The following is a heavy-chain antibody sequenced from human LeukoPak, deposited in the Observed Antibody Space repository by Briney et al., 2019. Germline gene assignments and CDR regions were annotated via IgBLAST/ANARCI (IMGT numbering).Heavy chain of an antibody. V-gene: IGHV4-30-4*08. Sequence: PSETLSLTCTVSGGSISSGDYYWSWIRQPPGKGLEWIGYIYYSGSTYYNPSLKSRVTISVDTSKNQFSLKLSSVTAADTAVYYCARHGFSYGSGPRNYYYYYMDVWGKGTTVTVSS. CDR1: GGSISSGDYY. CDR3: ARHGFSYGSGPRNYYYYYMDV. D-gene: IGHD5-18*01. CDR2: IYYSGST. J-gene: IGHJ6*03.